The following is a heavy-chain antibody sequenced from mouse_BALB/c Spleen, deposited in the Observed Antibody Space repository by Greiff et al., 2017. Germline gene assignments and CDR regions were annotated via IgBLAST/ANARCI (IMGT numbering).Heavy chain of an antibody. J-gene: IGHJ4*01. D-gene: IGHD4-1*01. CDR2: ISSGSSTI. Sequence: EVMLVESGGGLVQPGGSRKLSCAASGFTFSSFGMHWVRQAPEKGLEWVAYISSGSSTIYYADTVKGRFTISRDNPKNTLFLQMTSLRSEDTAMYYCARDGTGAYAMDYWGQGTSVTVSS. CDR1: GFTFSSFG. V-gene: IGHV5-17*02. CDR3: ARDGTGAYAMDY.